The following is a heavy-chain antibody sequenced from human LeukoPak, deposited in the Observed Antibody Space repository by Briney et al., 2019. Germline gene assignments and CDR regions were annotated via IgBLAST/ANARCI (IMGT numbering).Heavy chain of an antibody. V-gene: IGHV3-23*01. J-gene: IGHJ3*02. D-gene: IGHD3-22*01. Sequence: GGSLTLSCQASGFTFYMYAMSWVRQAPGKGLEWVASMCGTAGCTFYPDSVKGRFTISRDNSKNVLYLRMNSLTAEDTAVYYCAKKNSYYDSSGYPTEGAFDIWGQGTMVTVSS. CDR3: AKKNSYYDSSGYPTEGAFDI. CDR1: GFTFYMYA. CDR2: MCGTAGCT.